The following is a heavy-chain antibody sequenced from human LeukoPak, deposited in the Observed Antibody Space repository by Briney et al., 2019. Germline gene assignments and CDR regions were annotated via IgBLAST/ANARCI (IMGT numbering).Heavy chain of an antibody. V-gene: IGHV1-8*03. CDR2: MNPNSGNT. D-gene: IGHD6-13*01. CDR1: GYTFTSYG. Sequence: ASVKVSCKASGYTFTSYGISWVRQAPGQGLEWMGWMNPNSGNTGYAQKFQGRVTITRNTSISTAYMELSSLRSEDTAVYYCARGKNWYSSSWYVYYYYYMDVWGKGTTVTVSS. CDR3: ARGKNWYSSSWYVYYYYYMDV. J-gene: IGHJ6*03.